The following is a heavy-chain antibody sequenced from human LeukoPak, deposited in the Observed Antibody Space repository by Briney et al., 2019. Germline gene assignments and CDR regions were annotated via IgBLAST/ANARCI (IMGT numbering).Heavy chain of an antibody. Sequence: GGSLRLSCAASGFTFSSHGMNWVRPAPGKGLEWVSGISPSGGITYYTDSVKGRFTISRDNSKNTVSLQMNSLRAEDTAVYYCARDGSGSYYSDWFDPWGQGTLVTVSS. D-gene: IGHD1-26*01. CDR2: ISPSGGIT. CDR1: GFTFSSHG. CDR3: ARDGSGSYYSDWFDP. J-gene: IGHJ5*02. V-gene: IGHV3-23*01.